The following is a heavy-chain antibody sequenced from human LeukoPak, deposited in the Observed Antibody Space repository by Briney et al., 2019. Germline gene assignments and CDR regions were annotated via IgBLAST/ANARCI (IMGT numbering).Heavy chain of an antibody. J-gene: IGHJ4*02. CDR2: IWYDGSNK. CDR1: GFTFSSYG. D-gene: IGHD3-10*01. CDR3: ARGEFSNFDY. V-gene: IGHV3-33*01. Sequence: GGSLRLSCAASGFTFSSYGMHWVRRAPGRGLEWVAAIWYDGSNKYYADSVKGRFTISRDNSKNTLYLQMNSLRAEDTAVYYCARGEFSNFDYWGQGTLVTVSS.